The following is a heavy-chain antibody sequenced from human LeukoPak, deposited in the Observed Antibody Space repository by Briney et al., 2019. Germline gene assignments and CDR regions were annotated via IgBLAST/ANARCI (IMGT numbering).Heavy chain of an antibody. CDR3: AKRANYYDSSGLTGFDY. CDR1: GFTFSSYG. D-gene: IGHD3-22*01. CDR2: IRYDGSNK. V-gene: IGHV3-30*02. Sequence: GSLRLSCAASGFTFSSYGMHWVRQAPGKGLEWVAFIRYDGSNKYYADPVKGRFTISRDNSKNTLYLQMNSLRAEDTAVYYCAKRANYYDSSGLTGFDYWGQGTLVTVSS. J-gene: IGHJ4*02.